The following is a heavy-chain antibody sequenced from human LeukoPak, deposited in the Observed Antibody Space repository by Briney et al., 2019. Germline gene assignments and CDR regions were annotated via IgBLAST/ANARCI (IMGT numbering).Heavy chain of an antibody. CDR3: ARAGEDVVLGPAPVGGSPYNWFDP. Sequence: GRSLRLSCAASGFTFSHYAMHWVRQAPGKGLEWVAVIPYHGIDKYYADSVKGRFTISRDNSKNALYLQMNSLRPEDTAVYYCARAGEDVVLGPAPVGGSPYNWFDPWGQGTLVTVSS. CDR2: IPYHGIDK. D-gene: IGHD2-2*01. V-gene: IGHV3-30-3*01. J-gene: IGHJ5*02. CDR1: GFTFSHYA.